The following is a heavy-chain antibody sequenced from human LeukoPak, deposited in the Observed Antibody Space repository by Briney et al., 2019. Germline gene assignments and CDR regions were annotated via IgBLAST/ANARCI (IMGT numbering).Heavy chain of an antibody. CDR2: INPNSGGT. V-gene: IGHV1-2*02. J-gene: IGHJ3*02. CDR1: GYTFTGYY. Sequence: GASVKVSCKASGYTFTGYYMHWVRQAPGQGLEWMGWINPNSGGTNYAQKFQGRVTMTRDTSISTAYMELSRLRSDDTAVYYCAREYYDSGGIKYAFVIWGQGTTVTVSS. CDR3: AREYYDSGGIKYAFVI. D-gene: IGHD3-22*01.